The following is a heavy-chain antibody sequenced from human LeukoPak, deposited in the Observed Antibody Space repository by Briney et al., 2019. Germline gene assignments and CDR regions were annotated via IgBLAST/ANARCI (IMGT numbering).Heavy chain of an antibody. V-gene: IGHV1-2*04. J-gene: IGHJ6*02. Sequence: ASVKVSCKASGYTFAGYYMHWVRQAPGQGLEWMGWINPNRGGTNYAQKFQGWVTVTRHTSISTAYMELSSLRSDDTAVYYCARALYCSSTSCRSGMDVWGQGTTVTVSS. CDR2: INPNRGGT. D-gene: IGHD2-2*01. CDR1: GYTFAGYY. CDR3: ARALYCSSTSCRSGMDV.